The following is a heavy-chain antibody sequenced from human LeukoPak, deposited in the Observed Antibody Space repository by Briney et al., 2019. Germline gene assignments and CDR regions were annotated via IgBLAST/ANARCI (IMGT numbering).Heavy chain of an antibody. J-gene: IGHJ6*03. V-gene: IGHV1-8*03. CDR3: ARGYCSGGSCDYYYYYMDV. CDR2: MNPNSGNT. CDR1: GYTFTSYD. D-gene: IGHD2-15*01. Sequence: ASVKVSCKASGYTFTSYDINWVRQAPGQGVEWMGWMNPNSGNTGYAQKFQGRVTITRNTSISTAYMELSSLRSEDTAVYYCARGYCSGGSCDYYYYYMDVWGKGTTVTVSS.